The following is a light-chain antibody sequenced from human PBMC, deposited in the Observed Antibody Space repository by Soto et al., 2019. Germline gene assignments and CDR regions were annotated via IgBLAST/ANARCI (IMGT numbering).Light chain of an antibody. CDR3: QSYDNSLNHVG. Sequence: QSVLTQPPSVSGAPGQKVTIPCTGSSSNIGSFYDVHWYQQLPGTVPKLLIYSDNNRPSGVPDRFSGSKSGTAASLAITGLQAEDEADYYCQSYDNSLNHVGFGGGTQLTVL. CDR2: SDN. J-gene: IGLJ2*01. V-gene: IGLV1-40*01. CDR1: SSNIGSFYD.